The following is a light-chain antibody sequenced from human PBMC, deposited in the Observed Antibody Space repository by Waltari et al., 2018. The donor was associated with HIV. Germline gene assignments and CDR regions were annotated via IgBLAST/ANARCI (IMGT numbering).Light chain of an antibody. J-gene: IGKJ1*01. CDR1: QSLLHNNGYNY. Sequence: DIVMTQSPISLPVTPGEPASISCRASQSLLHNNGYNYLDWYVQKPGQSQQLLIYLGSNRASGVPARFSGSGSGRDFTLKISRVEAEDVGVYYCMQALQTPRTFGQGTKVEIK. CDR2: LGS. V-gene: IGKV2-28*01. CDR3: MQALQTPRT.